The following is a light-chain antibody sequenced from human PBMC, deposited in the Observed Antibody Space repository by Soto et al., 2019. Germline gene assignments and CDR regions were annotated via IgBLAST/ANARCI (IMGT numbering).Light chain of an antibody. CDR3: QSYDSSLSVV. J-gene: IGLJ2*01. Sequence: QSVLTRLPSVSGAPGQRVTISCTGSSSNIGAGYDVHWYQQLPGTAPKLLIYGNSNRPSGVPDRFSGSKSGTSASLAITGLQAEDEADYYCQSYDSSLSVVFGGGTKLTVL. V-gene: IGLV1-40*01. CDR2: GNS. CDR1: SSNIGAGYD.